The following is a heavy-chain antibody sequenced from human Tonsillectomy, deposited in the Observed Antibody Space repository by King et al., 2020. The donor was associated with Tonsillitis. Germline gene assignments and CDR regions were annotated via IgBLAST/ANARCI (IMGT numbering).Heavy chain of an antibody. Sequence: QVVQSGGGVVQPGGSLRLSCGASGFTFKSFGMHWVRQAPGKGLEWVAYIRYDGNKKNYADFVRGRFIISRDNPNNLVYLQMNSLRSEDTALYYCARDSAPEELLSYSGMDVWGQGTTVTVSS. D-gene: IGHD3-10*01. CDR2: IRYDGNKK. V-gene: IGHV3-30*02. CDR3: ARDSAPEELLSYSGMDV. CDR1: GFTFKSFG. J-gene: IGHJ6*02.